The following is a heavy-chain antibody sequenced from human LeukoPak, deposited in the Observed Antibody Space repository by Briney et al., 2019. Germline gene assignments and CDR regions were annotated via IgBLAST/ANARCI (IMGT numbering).Heavy chain of an antibody. D-gene: IGHD3-9*01. CDR2: IKQDGSEK. Sequence: GGSLRLSCAASGFTFSSYWMSWVRRAPGKGLEWVANIKQDGSEKYYVDSVKGRFTISRDNAKNSLYLQMNSLRAEDTAVYYCASHRRITIFWDWGQGTLVTVSS. J-gene: IGHJ4*02. CDR3: ASHRRITIFWD. V-gene: IGHV3-7*01. CDR1: GFTFSSYW.